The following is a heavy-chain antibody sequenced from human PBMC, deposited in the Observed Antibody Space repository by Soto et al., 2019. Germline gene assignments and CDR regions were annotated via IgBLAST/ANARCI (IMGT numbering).Heavy chain of an antibody. Sequence: QVQLVESGGGVVQPGRSLRLSCAASGFTFSSYGMHWVRQAPGKGLEWVAVIWYDGSNKYYADSVKGRFTISRDNSKNTLYLQMNSLSAEDTAVYYCARGSRYCSSTSCYAFDYWGQGTLVTVSS. CDR1: GFTFSSYG. CDR3: ARGSRYCSSTSCYAFDY. V-gene: IGHV3-33*01. J-gene: IGHJ4*02. D-gene: IGHD2-2*01. CDR2: IWYDGSNK.